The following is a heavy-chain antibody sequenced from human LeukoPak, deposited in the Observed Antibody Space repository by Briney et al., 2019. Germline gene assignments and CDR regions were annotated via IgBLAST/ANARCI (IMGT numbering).Heavy chain of an antibody. J-gene: IGHJ4*02. V-gene: IGHV1-8*02. D-gene: IGHD5-24*01. CDR2: MNPNSGNT. CDR1: GYTFKNYD. Sequence: ASVKVSCRASGYTFKNYDINWVRQATGQGLEWMGWMNPNSGNTGFAQKFQDRVSMTRDTSINTAYMELTSLRSGDTAVYYCARATPGGLHGYSFDYWGQGTVVTVYS. CDR3: ARATPGGLHGYSFDY.